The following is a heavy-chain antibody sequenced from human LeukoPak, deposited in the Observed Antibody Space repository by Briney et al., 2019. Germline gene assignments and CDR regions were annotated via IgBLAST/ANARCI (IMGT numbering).Heavy chain of an antibody. CDR2: ISYDGSNK. J-gene: IGHJ4*02. V-gene: IGHV3-30-3*01. D-gene: IGHD2-8*02. CDR1: GFTFSSYA. Sequence: PGGSLRLSCAASGFTFSSYAMHWVRQAPGKGLEWVAVISYDGSNKYYADSVKGRFTISRDNSKNTLYLQMNSLRAEDTAVYYCARDLTGGRTFDYWGQGTLVTVSS. CDR3: ARDLTGGRTFDY.